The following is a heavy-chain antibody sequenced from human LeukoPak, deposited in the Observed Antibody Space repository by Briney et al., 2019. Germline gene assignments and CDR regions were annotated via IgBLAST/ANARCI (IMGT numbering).Heavy chain of an antibody. CDR1: GYTFINNW. J-gene: IGHJ4*02. CDR2: INPTGTGT. V-gene: IGHV1-46*01. CDR3: ARGFAYGSGSKPPDY. Sequence: ASVKVSCKASGYTFINNWMHWVRQAPGQGLEWVGLINPTGTGTLYAQKFRGRVTLTRDMSTTTGYMELSSLTSEDTAVYYCARGFAYGSGSKPPDYWGQGTLVTVSS. D-gene: IGHD3-10*01.